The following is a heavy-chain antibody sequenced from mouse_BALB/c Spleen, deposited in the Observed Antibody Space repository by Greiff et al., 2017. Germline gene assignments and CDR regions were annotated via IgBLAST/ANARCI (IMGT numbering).Heavy chain of an antibody. CDR2: ISSGGSYT. CDR3: ARQGYGTAWFAY. V-gene: IGHV5-6*01. Sequence: EVQLVESGGDLVKPGGSLKLSCAASGFTFSSYGMSWVRQTPDKRLEWVATISSGGSYTYYPDSVKGRFTISRDNAKNTLYLQMSSLKSEDTAMYYCARQGYGTAWFAYWGQGTLVTVSA. D-gene: IGHD2-10*02. CDR1: GFTFSSYG. J-gene: IGHJ3*01.